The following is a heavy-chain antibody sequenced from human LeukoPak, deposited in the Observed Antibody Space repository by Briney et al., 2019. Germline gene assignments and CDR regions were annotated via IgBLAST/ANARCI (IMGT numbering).Heavy chain of an antibody. CDR3: ARYYSKNAFDI. J-gene: IGHJ3*02. CDR1: GGSISSGSYY. Sequence: SETLSLTCTVSGGSISSGSYYWSWIRQPAGKGLEWIGRIYTSGSTNYNPSLKSRVTISVDTSKTQFSLKLSSVTAADTAVYYCARYYSKNAFDIWGQGTMVTVSS. D-gene: IGHD4-11*01. CDR2: IYTSGST. V-gene: IGHV4-61*02.